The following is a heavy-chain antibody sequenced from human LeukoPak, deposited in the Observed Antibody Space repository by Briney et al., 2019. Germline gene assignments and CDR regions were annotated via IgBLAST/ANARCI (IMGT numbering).Heavy chain of an antibody. V-gene: IGHV4-34*01. J-gene: IGHJ5*02. CDR1: GVSFRGHY. D-gene: IGHD4-23*01. Sequence: AETLSLTQALYGVSFRGHYWSWLGQPPGRGLEWFGYINHSGSTNYNLSLKSRVTISVDTSKNQFSLKLSSVTAADTAVYYCARGRSTVVIHWFDPWGQGTLVTVSS. CDR2: INHSGST. CDR3: ARGRSTVVIHWFDP.